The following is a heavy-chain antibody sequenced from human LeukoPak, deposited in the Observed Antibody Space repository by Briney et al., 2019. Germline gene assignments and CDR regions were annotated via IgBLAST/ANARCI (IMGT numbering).Heavy chain of an antibody. V-gene: IGHV3-11*04. CDR2: ISSSGSSM. CDR1: EFTFSDYY. Sequence: GGSLRLSCATSEFTFSDYYMSWIRQAPGKGLEWLSYISSSGSSMYYADSVKGRFTISRDNAKNSLYLQMNSLRAEDTAVYYCARESRDTAMVEDYFDYWGQGTLVTVSS. J-gene: IGHJ4*02. D-gene: IGHD5-18*01. CDR3: ARESRDTAMVEDYFDY.